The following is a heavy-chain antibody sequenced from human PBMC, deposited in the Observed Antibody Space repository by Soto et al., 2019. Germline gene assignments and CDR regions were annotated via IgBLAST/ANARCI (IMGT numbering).Heavy chain of an antibody. D-gene: IGHD6-13*01. CDR2: IIPIFGTA. J-gene: IGHJ5*02. CDR3: ARDTSIAEGNWFAP. Sequence: SVKVSCKASGGTFSSYAISWVRQAPGQGLEWMGGIIPIFGTANYAQKFQGRVTITADESTSTAYMELSSLRSEDTAVYYCARDTSIAEGNWFAPWGQGTLVTVSS. CDR1: GGTFSSYA. V-gene: IGHV1-69*13.